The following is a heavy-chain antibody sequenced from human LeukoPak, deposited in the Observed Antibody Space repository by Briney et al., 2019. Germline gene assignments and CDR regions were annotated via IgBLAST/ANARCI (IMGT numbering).Heavy chain of an antibody. CDR1: GFTFSSYS. Sequence: GGSLSLSCAASGFTFSSYSMNWVRQAPGKGLEWVSSISSSSSYIYYADSVKGRFTISRDNAKNSLYLQMNSLRAEDTAVYYCARDTMVRGVLSSIYWGQGTLVTVSS. J-gene: IGHJ4*02. CDR2: ISSSSSYI. V-gene: IGHV3-21*01. D-gene: IGHD3-10*01. CDR3: ARDTMVRGVLSSIY.